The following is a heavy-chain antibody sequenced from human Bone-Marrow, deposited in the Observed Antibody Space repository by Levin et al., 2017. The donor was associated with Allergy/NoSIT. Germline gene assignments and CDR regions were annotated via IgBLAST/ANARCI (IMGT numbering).Heavy chain of an antibody. CDR2: MSHDGNFK. D-gene: IGHD1-26*01. J-gene: IGHJ4*02. V-gene: IGHV3-30*04. Sequence: AGGSLRLSCAASEFTFSRYPMHWVRQAPGKGLEWVAVMSHDGNFKSYADSVKGRFTISRDNSENTLYLQMNSLRPEDTAVYYCTRGSGSYPWAVFDHWGQGTLVTVSS. CDR3: TRGSGSYPWAVFDH. CDR1: EFTFSRYP.